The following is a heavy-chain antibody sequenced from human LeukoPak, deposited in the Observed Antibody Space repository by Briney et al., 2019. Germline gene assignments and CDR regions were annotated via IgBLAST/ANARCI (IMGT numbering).Heavy chain of an antibody. Sequence: GGSLRLSCAGSGFTFSTYWMSWVRQAPGKGLEWVAVIAYDGSHEYYADSVKGRFTISRDNSRNTLFLQMNSLRAEDTAVYSCARDSGSAYYGVDFWGQGTLVTVSS. CDR2: IAYDGSHE. CDR3: ARDSGSAYYGVDF. CDR1: GFTFSTYW. J-gene: IGHJ4*02. D-gene: IGHD3-3*01. V-gene: IGHV3-30*03.